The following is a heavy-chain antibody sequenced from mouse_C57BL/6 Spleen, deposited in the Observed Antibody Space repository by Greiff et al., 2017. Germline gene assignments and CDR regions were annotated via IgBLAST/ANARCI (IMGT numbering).Heavy chain of an antibody. CDR3: ARATVVATRAMDY. CDR1: GYTFTSYW. D-gene: IGHD1-1*01. Sequence: VQLQQPGAELVRPGSSVKLSCKASGYTFTSYWMHWVKQRPIQGLEWIGNIDPSDSETHYNQKFKDKATLAVDKSSSSAYMQLSSLTSEDSAVYYCARATVVATRAMDYWGQGTSVTVSS. V-gene: IGHV1-52*01. J-gene: IGHJ4*01. CDR2: IDPSDSET.